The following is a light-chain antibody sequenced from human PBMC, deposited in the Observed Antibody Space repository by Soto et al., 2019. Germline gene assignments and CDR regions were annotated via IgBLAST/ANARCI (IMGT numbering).Light chain of an antibody. V-gene: IGLV1-40*01. CDR1: SSNFGAGYD. CDR3: QSYDSSLSGSNWV. J-gene: IGLJ3*02. CDR2: ANT. Sequence: QAVVTQPPSVSGAPGQRVTISCTGSSSNFGAGYDVHWYQQLPGTAPKLLSYANTNRPSGVPDRFSGSKSGTSASLAITGLQAEDEADYYCQSYDSSLSGSNWVFGGGTKLTVL.